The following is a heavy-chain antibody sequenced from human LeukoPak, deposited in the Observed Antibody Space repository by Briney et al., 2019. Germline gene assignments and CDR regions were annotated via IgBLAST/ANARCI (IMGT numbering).Heavy chain of an antibody. CDR1: GYTFTGYY. D-gene: IGHD3-9*01. CDR2: INPNSGGT. Sequence: GASVKVSCKASGYTFTGYYMHWVRQAPGQGLEWMGWINPNSGGTNYAQKFQGWVTMTRDTSISTAYMELSRLRSDDTAVYYCARAPENYDILTGFDYWGQGTLVTVSS. CDR3: ARAPENYDILTGFDY. J-gene: IGHJ4*02. V-gene: IGHV1-2*04.